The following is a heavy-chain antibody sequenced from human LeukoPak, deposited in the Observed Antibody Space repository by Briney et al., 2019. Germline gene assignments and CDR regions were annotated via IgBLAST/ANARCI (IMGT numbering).Heavy chain of an antibody. D-gene: IGHD2-2*01. CDR1: GFTFSSYW. CDR3: ARDGVVVPAAPKSYYYMDV. Sequence: GGSLRLSCAASGFTFSSYWMHWVRQAPGKGLVWVSRINSDGSSTSYADSVKGRFTISRDNAKNTLYLQMNSLRAEDTAVYYCARDGVVVPAAPKSYYYMDVWGKGTTATVSS. J-gene: IGHJ6*03. CDR2: INSDGSST. V-gene: IGHV3-74*01.